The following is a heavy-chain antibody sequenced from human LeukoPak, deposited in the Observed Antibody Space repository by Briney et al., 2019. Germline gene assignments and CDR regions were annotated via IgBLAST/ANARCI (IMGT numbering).Heavy chain of an antibody. CDR1: GYTFSNYD. CDR3: ARAPSWGTTGYSYYYMDV. D-gene: IGHD4-11*01. Sequence: GASVTVSCKASGYTFSNYDINWVRQATGQGLEWVGWMNPNSGNTGYAQKFQGRVTITRDTSISTAYMEVSSLRSEDTAVYYCARAPSWGTTGYSYYYMDVWGKGTTVTVSS. V-gene: IGHV1-8*03. CDR2: MNPNSGNT. J-gene: IGHJ6*03.